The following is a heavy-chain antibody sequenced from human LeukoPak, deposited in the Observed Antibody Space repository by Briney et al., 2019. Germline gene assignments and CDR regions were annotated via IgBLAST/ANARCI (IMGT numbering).Heavy chain of an antibody. V-gene: IGHV4-59*02. Sequence: PSETLSLTCNVSGGYVSSCYWSWIRQSPGKGLEWIGYIYYGGATNYNPSLKSRVSISSDTSKKQVFLNLTSVTVADTAMYYCVRGPMWDVRTGFDVWGPGTLVTVSS. J-gene: IGHJ4*02. CDR1: GGYVSSCY. CDR2: IYYGGAT. D-gene: IGHD1-26*01. CDR3: VRGPMWDVRTGFDV.